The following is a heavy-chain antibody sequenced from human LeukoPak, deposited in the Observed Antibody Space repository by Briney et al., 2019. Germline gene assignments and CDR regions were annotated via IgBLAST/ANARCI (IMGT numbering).Heavy chain of an antibody. J-gene: IGHJ4*02. CDR3: ARYGSGTYPRFDY. CDR1: GVSIRGYY. CDR2: IYYSGST. Sequence: SETLSLTCTVSGVSIRGYYWSWLRQPPGKGLEWIGYIYYSGSTNYNPSLQSRVTISVDTSKNQFSLNLTSVTAADTAVYYCARYGSGTYPRFDYWGQGILVTVSS. V-gene: IGHV4-59*08. D-gene: IGHD3-10*01.